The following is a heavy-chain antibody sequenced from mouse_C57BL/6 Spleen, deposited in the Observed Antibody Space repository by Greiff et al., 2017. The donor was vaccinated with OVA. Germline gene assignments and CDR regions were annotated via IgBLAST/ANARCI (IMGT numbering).Heavy chain of an antibody. Sequence: EVKLVESGGGLVQPGGSLKLSCAASGFTFSDYGMAWVRQAPRKGPAWVAFISNLAYSIYYADTVTGRFTISRENAKNTLYLEMSSLRSEDTAMYYCARRGGHWYFDVWGTGTTVTVSS. J-gene: IGHJ1*03. V-gene: IGHV5-15*01. CDR2: ISNLAYSI. CDR1: GFTFSDYG. CDR3: ARRGGHWYFDV.